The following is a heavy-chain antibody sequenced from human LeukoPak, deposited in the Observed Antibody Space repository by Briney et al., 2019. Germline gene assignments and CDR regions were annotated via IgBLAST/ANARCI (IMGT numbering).Heavy chain of an antibody. J-gene: IGHJ4*02. Sequence: SETLSLTCTVSGGSISSGDYYWSWIRQPPGKGLEWIGYIYYSGSTYYNPSLKSRVTISVDTSKNQFSLKLSSVTAADTAVYYCARDWRYGDPYFDYWGQGTLVTVSS. CDR1: GGSISSGDYY. V-gene: IGHV4-30-4*01. CDR2: IYYSGST. D-gene: IGHD4-17*01. CDR3: ARDWRYGDPYFDY.